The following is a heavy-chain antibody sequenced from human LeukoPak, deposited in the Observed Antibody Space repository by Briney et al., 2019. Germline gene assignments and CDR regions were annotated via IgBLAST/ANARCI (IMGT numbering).Heavy chain of an antibody. CDR3: AREEYSSGWYGPPDY. Sequence: GGSLRLSCAASGFSFGTSGMHWVRQAPGKGLEWVAVIWYDGSNKYYADSVKGRFTISRDNSKNTLYLQMNSLRAEDTAVYYCAREEYSSGWYGPPDYWGQGTLVTVSS. V-gene: IGHV3-33*01. D-gene: IGHD6-19*01. CDR1: GFSFGTSG. CDR2: IWYDGSNK. J-gene: IGHJ4*02.